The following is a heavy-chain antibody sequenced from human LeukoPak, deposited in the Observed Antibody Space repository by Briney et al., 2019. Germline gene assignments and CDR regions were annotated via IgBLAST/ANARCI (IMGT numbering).Heavy chain of an antibody. J-gene: IGHJ6*03. V-gene: IGHV3-21*01. CDR1: GFTFSSYS. D-gene: IGHD4-11*01. CDR3: VTTEDYYYYYYMDV. Sequence: GGSLRLSCAASGFTFSSYSMSWVRQAPGKGLEWVSSISSSSSYIYYADSVKGRFTISRDNAKNSLYLQMNSLRAEDTAVYYCVTTEDYYYYYYMDVWGKGTTVTVSS. CDR2: ISSSSSYI.